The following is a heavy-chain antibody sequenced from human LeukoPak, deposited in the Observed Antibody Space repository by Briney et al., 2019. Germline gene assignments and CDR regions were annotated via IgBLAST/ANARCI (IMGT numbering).Heavy chain of an antibody. Sequence: GGSLRLSCAASGFTFSSYDMHWVRQATGKGLEWVSAIGTAGDTYYPGSVKGRFTISRENAKNSLYLQMNSLRAWDTAVYYCARAYYDILTGSPHFDYWGQGTLVTVSS. J-gene: IGHJ4*02. CDR3: ARAYYDILTGSPHFDY. CDR1: GFTFSSYD. CDR2: IGTAGDT. D-gene: IGHD3-9*01. V-gene: IGHV3-13*04.